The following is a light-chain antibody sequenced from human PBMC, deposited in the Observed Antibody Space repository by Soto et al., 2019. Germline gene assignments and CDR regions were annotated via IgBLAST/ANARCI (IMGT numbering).Light chain of an antibody. CDR3: QQYNSYPP. V-gene: IGKV1-5*03. CDR2: KAS. CDR1: QSISSW. Sequence: DIQMTQSPSTLSASVGDRVTITCRASQSISSWLAWYQQKPGKAPKLLIYKASSLESGVPSRFSGSGSGTEFTLTISILQPDDFATYYCQQYNSYPPFCQGNKVAIK. J-gene: IGKJ1*01.